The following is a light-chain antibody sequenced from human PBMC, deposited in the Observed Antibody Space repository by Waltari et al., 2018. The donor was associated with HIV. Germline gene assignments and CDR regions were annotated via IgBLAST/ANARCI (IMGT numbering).Light chain of an antibody. CDR3: QSYDSSLSVNWV. CDR1: TSNIGAGYD. J-gene: IGLJ3*02. CDR2: GNN. Sequence: QSVLTQPPSVSGAPGQRVTISCTGITSNIGAGYDLHWYQHLPGTAPKLLIYGNNNRPSGVPDRFSGSRSGTSSSLAITGLQAEDEAVYYCQSYDSSLSVNWVFGGGTKLTVL. V-gene: IGLV1-40*01.